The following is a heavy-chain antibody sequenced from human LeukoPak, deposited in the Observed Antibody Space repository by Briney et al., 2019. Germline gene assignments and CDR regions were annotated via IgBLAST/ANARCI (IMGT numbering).Heavy chain of an antibody. D-gene: IGHD6-13*01. CDR3: ARAPRSDSNWSHYYYYMDV. CDR1: GGSFSDYY. CDR2: INHSGST. J-gene: IGHJ6*03. V-gene: IGHV4-34*01. Sequence: SETLSLTCAVYGGSFSDYYWSWIRQPPGKGLEWIGEINHSGSTNYNPSLKSRVTISVDTSKNQFYLRLNSLTAADTAVYYCARAPRSDSNWSHYYYYMDVWDKGTTVTVSS.